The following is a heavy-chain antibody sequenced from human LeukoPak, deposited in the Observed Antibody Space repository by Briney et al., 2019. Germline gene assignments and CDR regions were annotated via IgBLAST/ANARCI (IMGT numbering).Heavy chain of an antibody. D-gene: IGHD3-9*01. CDR2: ISSSGSTI. J-gene: IGHJ4*02. Sequence: GGSLRLSCAASGFTFSDYYMSWIRQAPGKGLEWVSYISSSGSTIYYADSVKGRFTISRDNAKNSLYLQMNSLRAEDTAVYYCARRTDYRNFDLLLRGDVAHFDYWGQGTLVTVSS. V-gene: IGHV3-11*01. CDR1: GFTFSDYY. CDR3: ARRTDYRNFDLLLRGDVAHFDY.